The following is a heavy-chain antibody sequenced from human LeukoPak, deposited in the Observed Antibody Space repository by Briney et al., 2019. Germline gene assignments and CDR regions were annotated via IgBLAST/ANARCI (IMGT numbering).Heavy chain of an antibody. V-gene: IGHV1-2*02. CDR2: INPNSGGT. D-gene: IGHD2-2*01. Sequence: ASVKVSCKASGYXFTGYYIHWVRQAPGQGLEWMGWINPNSGGTNYAQKFQGRVTMTRDASISTAYMELSRLRSDDTAVYYCARLDCSSTSCYEANWFDPWGQGTLVTVSS. J-gene: IGHJ5*02. CDR1: GYXFTGYY. CDR3: ARLDCSSTSCYEANWFDP.